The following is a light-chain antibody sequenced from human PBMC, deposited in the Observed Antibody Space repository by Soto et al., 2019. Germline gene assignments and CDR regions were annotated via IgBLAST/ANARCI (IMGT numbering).Light chain of an antibody. CDR2: KAS. CDR1: QTISSW. V-gene: IGKV1-5*03. CDR3: RHSESYSAP. J-gene: IGKJ1*01. Sequence: IQLTQSPSSLSASVGDRVTITCRASQTISSWLAWYQQKPGKAPKLLIYKASTLKSGVQSRFSGSGYGTEFNLTIRRRHPSDFVTHYCRHSESYSAPFGQETKV.